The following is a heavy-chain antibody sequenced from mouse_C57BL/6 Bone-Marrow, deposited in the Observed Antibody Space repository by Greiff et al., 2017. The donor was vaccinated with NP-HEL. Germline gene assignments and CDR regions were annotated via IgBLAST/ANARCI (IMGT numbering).Heavy chain of an antibody. J-gene: IGHJ3*01. CDR2: IYPRSGNT. V-gene: IGHV1-81*01. CDR3: ARGGTTVVETRFAY. CDR1: GYTFTSYG. Sequence: QVQLKQSGAELARPGASVKLSCKASGYTFTSYGISWVKQRTGQGLEWIGEIYPRSGNTYSNEKFKGKATLTADKSSSTAYMELRSLTSEDSAVYFCARGGTTVVETRFAYWGQGTLVTVSA. D-gene: IGHD1-1*01.